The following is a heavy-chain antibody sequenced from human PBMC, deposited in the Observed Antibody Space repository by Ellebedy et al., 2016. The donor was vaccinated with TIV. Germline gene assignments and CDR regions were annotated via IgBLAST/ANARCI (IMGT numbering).Heavy chain of an antibody. CDR3: ARGTLGYCSGGNCAGAFDY. CDR2: INHGGFT. V-gene: IGHV4-34*01. D-gene: IGHD2-15*01. Sequence: MPSETLSLTYAVSGGSLSGYSWTWLRQSPGKGLEWIGEINHGGFTFYKSSLNSRVTISIDTSKKQFSLRLNSVTAADTAVYYCARGTLGYCSGGNCAGAFDYWGQGTLVTVSS. J-gene: IGHJ4*02. CDR1: GGSLSGYS.